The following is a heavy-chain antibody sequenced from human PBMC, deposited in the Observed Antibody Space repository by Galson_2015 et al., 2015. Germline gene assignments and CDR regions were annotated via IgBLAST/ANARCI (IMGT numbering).Heavy chain of an antibody. CDR2: ITGSGTNI. J-gene: IGHJ3*01. CDR1: GITFSNYE. V-gene: IGHV3-48*03. D-gene: IGHD2-15*01. Sequence: SLRLSCAVSGITFSNYEMNWVRQAPGKGLEWVSYITGSGTNIYYADSVKGRFTISRDNAKNSLYLQMNSLRAEDTAVYYCARGGYCSGGTCYLFNAFDVWGQGTMVTVSS. CDR3: ARGGYCSGGTCYLFNAFDV.